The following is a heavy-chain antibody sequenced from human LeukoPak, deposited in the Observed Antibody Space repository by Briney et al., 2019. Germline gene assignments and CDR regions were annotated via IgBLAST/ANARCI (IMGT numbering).Heavy chain of an antibody. J-gene: IGHJ4*02. V-gene: IGHV4-31*03. CDR3: ARSQWLVLDY. Sequence: PSETLSLTCTVSGGSISSGGYYWSWIRQHPGKGLEWIGYIYYSGSTYYNPSLKSRVTISVDTSKNQFSLKLSSVTAADTAVYYCARSQWLVLDYWGQGTLVTVSS. D-gene: IGHD6-19*01. CDR1: GGSISSGGYY. CDR2: IYYSGST.